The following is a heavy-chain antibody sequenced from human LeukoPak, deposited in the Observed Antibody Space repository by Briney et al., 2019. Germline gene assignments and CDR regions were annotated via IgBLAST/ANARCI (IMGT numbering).Heavy chain of an antibody. J-gene: IGHJ4*02. D-gene: IGHD3-10*01. CDR2: TYYSGST. V-gene: IGHV4-59*01. CDR3: VRGWEFFDY. CDR1: GGSISDYH. Sequence: SETLSLTCTVSGGSISDYHWSWIRQPPGKGLEWIGNTYYSGSTDFNPSLKSRVTISVDRSKNQFFLKLSSVTAADTAVYYCVRGWEFFDYWGQGTLVTVSS.